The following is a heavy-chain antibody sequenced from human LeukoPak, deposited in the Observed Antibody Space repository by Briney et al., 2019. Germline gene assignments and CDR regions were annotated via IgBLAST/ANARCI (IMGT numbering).Heavy chain of an antibody. V-gene: IGHV3-74*01. J-gene: IGHJ4*02. CDR3: ARGGPGGSYFDY. CDR1: GFTFSSYW. Sequence: GGSLRLSCAASGFTFSSYWMHWVRQAPGKGLVWVSRINSDGSSTSYADSVKGRFTISRDNAKNTLYLQMNSLRDDDTVVYYCARGGPGGSYFDYWGQGTLVTVSS. CDR2: INSDGSST. D-gene: IGHD1-26*01.